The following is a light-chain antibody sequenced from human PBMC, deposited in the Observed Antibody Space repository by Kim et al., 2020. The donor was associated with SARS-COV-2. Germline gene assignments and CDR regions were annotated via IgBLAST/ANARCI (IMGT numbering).Light chain of an antibody. J-gene: IGLJ3*02. CDR3: AVWDDSMNGLWV. Sequence: RVTISCSGSSSNVGSNSVNWYQQLPGTAPKVLIYSNDQRPSGVPDRFSGSKSGTSASLAISGLQSEDEAEYYCAVWDDSMNGLWVFGGGTKVTVL. CDR2: SND. CDR1: SSNVGSNS. V-gene: IGLV1-44*01.